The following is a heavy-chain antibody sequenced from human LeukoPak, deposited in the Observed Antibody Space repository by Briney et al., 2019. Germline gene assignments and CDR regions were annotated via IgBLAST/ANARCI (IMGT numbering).Heavy chain of an antibody. CDR2: MNPNSGNT. V-gene: IGHV1-8*01. CDR1: GYTFTSYD. J-gene: IGHJ4*02. Sequence: KPGESLKISCKGSGYTFTSYDINWVRQATGQGLEWMGWMNPNSGNTGYAQKFQGRVTMTEDTSTDTAYMELSSLRSEDTAVYYCATVLRSLYYDSSPYYFDYWGQGTLVTVSS. D-gene: IGHD3-22*01. CDR3: ATVLRSLYYDSSPYYFDY.